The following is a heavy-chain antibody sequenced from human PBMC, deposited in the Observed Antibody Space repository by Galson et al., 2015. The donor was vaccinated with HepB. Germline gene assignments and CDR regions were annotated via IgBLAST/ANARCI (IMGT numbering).Heavy chain of an antibody. CDR2: INPSGGST. D-gene: IGHD2-2*01. CDR1: GYTFTSYY. Sequence: SVKVSCKASGYTFTSYYMHWVRQAPGQGLEWMGIINPSGGSTSYAQKFQGRVTMTRDTSTSTVYMELSSLRSEDTAVYYCARDTPATTSANQNWFDPWGQGTLVTVSS. CDR3: ARDTPATTSANQNWFDP. J-gene: IGHJ5*02. V-gene: IGHV1-46*01.